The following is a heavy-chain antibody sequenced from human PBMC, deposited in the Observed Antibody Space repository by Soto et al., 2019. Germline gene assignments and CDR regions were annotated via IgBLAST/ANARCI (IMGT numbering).Heavy chain of an antibody. D-gene: IGHD3-16*02. V-gene: IGHV1-69*11. CDR1: GGTFSSSG. Sequence: QVHLVQSGTEVKKPGSSVKVSCKASGGTFSSSGFSWVRQVPGQGLEWMGMIVPSLDTTNYAQKFQARVTIPADEVTSTAYMELRSLRSEDTAVYYCARWPQPRYTADPYAVDVWGQGTRVIVSS. CDR2: IVPSLDTT. J-gene: IGHJ6*02. CDR3: ARWPQPRYTADPYAVDV.